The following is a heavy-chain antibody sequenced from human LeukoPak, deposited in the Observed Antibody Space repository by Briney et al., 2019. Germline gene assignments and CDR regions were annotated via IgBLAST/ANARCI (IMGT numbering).Heavy chain of an antibody. CDR2: IRGSGGST. CDR1: GFTFSSYA. J-gene: IGHJ6*03. CDR3: AKDNPAFYYMDV. D-gene: IGHD1-14*01. Sequence: GGSLRLSCAASGFTFSSYAMSWVRQAPAKGLEWVSAIRGSGGSTYYADSVKGRFTISRDNSKNTLYLPMNSLRAEDTAVYYGAKDNPAFYYMDVWGKGTTVTVSS. V-gene: IGHV3-23*01.